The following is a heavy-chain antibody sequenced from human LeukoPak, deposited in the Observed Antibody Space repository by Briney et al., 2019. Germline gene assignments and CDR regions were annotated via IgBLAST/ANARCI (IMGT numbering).Heavy chain of an antibody. D-gene: IGHD5-18*01. V-gene: IGHV1-46*01. Sequence: ASVKVSCKASGYTFTSYYMHWVRQAPGQGLEWMGIINPSGGSTSYAQKFQGRVTMTRDTSTGTVYMELSSLRSEDTAVYYCARPGNTAMQFDYWGQGTLVTVSS. CDR1: GYTFTSYY. CDR2: INPSGGST. J-gene: IGHJ4*02. CDR3: ARPGNTAMQFDY.